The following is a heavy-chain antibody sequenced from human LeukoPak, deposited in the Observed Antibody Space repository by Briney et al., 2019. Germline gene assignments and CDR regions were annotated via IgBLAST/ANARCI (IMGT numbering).Heavy chain of an antibody. D-gene: IGHD6-19*01. CDR3: ARDVRYASGWSAPES. V-gene: IGHV4-4*07. CDR1: GGSIINHY. Sequence: PSETLSLTCAVSGGSIINHYWSWIRQPAGKGLEWIGRIYSSGRANYNPSLKSRVSMSIDTSNNHFSLNLTSVTAADTALYFCARDVRYASGWSAPESWGQRTFVTVSS. CDR2: IYSSGRA. J-gene: IGHJ5*02.